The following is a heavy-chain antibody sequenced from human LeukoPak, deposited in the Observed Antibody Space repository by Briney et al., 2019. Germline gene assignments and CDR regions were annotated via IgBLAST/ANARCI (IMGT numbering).Heavy chain of an antibody. V-gene: IGHV4-34*01. J-gene: IGHJ4*02. Sequence: NPSETLSLTCAVYGGSFSGYYWSWIRQPPGKGLEWIGEINHSGSTNYNPSLKSRVTISVGTPKNQFSLKLSSVTAADTAVYYCARAVGGAAAELFDYWGQGTLVTVSS. CDR1: GGSFSGYY. CDR2: INHSGST. D-gene: IGHD6-13*01. CDR3: ARAVGGAAAELFDY.